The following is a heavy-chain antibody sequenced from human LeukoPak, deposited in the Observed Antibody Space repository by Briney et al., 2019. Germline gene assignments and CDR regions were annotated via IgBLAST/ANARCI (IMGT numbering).Heavy chain of an antibody. CDR2: IYYSGST. Sequence: SETLSLTCTVSGGSISSSSYYWGWIRQPPGKGLEWIGIIYYSGSTYYNPTLKSRVTLSVDTSKNQFSLKLSSVTAADTAVYYCARLRCRTGPAARHMRGLGYFDYWGQGTLVTVSS. V-gene: IGHV4-39*07. D-gene: IGHD2-2*01. CDR3: ARLRCRTGPAARHMRGLGYFDY. J-gene: IGHJ4*02. CDR1: GGSISSSSYY.